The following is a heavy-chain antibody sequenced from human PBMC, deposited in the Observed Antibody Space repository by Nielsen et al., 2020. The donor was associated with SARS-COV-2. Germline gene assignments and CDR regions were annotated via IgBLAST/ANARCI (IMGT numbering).Heavy chain of an antibody. CDR2: IYYRSKWFY. Sequence: SQTLSLTCFISVFSFSIHSVACYSFSPSPSRGLEWLGRIYYRSKWFYEYATSVRSRITINPDTSKNHFSLHLNSVTSEDTAMYYCTRDPGYYHGMDVWGQGTTVTVSS. J-gene: IGHJ6*02. V-gene: IGHV6-1*01. CDR1: VFSFSIHSVA. CDR3: TRDPGYYHGMDV.